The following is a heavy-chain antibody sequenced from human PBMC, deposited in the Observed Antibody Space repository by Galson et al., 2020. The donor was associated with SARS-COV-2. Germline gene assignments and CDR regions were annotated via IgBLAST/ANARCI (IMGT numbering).Heavy chain of an antibody. V-gene: IGHV3-66*02. Sequence: GGSLRLSCAASGFTVSSNYMSWVRQAPGKGLEWVSVIYSGGSTYYADSVKGRFTISRDNSKNTLYLQMNSLRAEDTAVYYCASLYRTRGGGRVYWGQGTLVTVST. CDR2: IYSGGST. CDR3: ASLYRTRGGGRVY. D-gene: IGHD3-16*01. CDR1: GFTVSSNY. J-gene: IGHJ4*02.